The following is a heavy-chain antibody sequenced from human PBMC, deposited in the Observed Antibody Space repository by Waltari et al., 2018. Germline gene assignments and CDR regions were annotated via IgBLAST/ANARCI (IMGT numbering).Heavy chain of an antibody. CDR2: INHSGST. CDR1: GGSISSGSYY. D-gene: IGHD2-15*01. Sequence: QVQLQESGPGLVKPSQTLSLTCPVSGGSISSGSYYWSWIRQTAGKGLEWIGEINHSGSTNYNPSLKSRVTISVETSKNQFSLKVNSVTAADTAAYFCARAPKPGVVAASPFDYWGQGTLVTVSS. J-gene: IGHJ4*02. V-gene: IGHV4-61*02. CDR3: ARAPKPGVVAASPFDY.